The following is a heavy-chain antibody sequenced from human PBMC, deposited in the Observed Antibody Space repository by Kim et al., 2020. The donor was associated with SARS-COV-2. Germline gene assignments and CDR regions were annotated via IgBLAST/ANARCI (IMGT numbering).Heavy chain of an antibody. CDR2: ISSSSSYI. V-gene: IGHV3-21*01. J-gene: IGHJ4*02. D-gene: IGHD3-10*01. CDR1: GFTFSSYS. CDR3: ARVPGGSSALPDY. Sequence: GGSLRLSCAASGFTFSSYSMNWVRQAPGKGLEWVSSISSSSSYIYYADSVKGRFTISRDNAKNSLYLQMNSLRAEDTAVYYCARVPGGSSALPDYWGQGTLVTVSS.